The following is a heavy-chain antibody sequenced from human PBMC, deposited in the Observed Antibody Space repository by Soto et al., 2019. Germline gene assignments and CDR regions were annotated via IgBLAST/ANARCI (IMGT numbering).Heavy chain of an antibody. CDR2: LKGKNAGGTI. D-gene: IGHD6-25*01. CDR1: GFDFNKAW. CDR3: ATEFGYSSGQNDY. V-gene: IGHV3-15*07. J-gene: IGHJ4*02. Sequence: EVQLVESGGGLVKPGESLRLSCAASGFDFNKAWLSWVRQVPGKGLEWVGRLKGKNAGGTIDHAAPVTGRFTISGDDSKNMFYLQMNSLKIEDTAVYFCATEFGYSSGQNDYWGQGTLVTVSS.